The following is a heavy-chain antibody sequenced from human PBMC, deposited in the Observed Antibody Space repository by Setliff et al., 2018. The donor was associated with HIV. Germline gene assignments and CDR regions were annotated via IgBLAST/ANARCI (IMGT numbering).Heavy chain of an antibody. CDR3: TRGALYGLFEF. Sequence: GASVKVSCKASGNTLRNNVINWVRQAPGQGLEWVGSLIPVLGEPHYAQSFQGRVTISADESTNTAPMELRSLTSEDTAAYYCTRGALYGLFEFWGPGTLVTVSS. J-gene: IGHJ4*02. CDR1: GNTLRNNV. CDR2: LIPVLGEP. V-gene: IGHV1-69*11. D-gene: IGHD3-10*01.